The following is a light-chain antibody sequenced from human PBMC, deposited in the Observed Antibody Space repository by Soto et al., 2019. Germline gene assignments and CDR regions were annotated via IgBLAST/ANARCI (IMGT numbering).Light chain of an antibody. CDR2: GAS. Sequence: EIVMTQSPATLSVSPGERVTLSCRASQSVISNLDWYQQKPGQAPRLLIHGASTRATGIPDRFSGSGSGAEFTLTISSLQSEDFAVYYCQQYTKWPPTFGQGTKMEIK. V-gene: IGKV3D-15*01. J-gene: IGKJ1*01. CDR1: QSVISN. CDR3: QQYTKWPPT.